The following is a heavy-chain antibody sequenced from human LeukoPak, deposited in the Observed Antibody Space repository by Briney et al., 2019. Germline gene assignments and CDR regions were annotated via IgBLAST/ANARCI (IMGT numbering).Heavy chain of an antibody. CDR2: IIPILGIA. CDR1: GGTFSSYA. D-gene: IGHD6-19*01. Sequence: GASVKVSCKASGGTFSSYAISWVRQAPGQGLEWMGRIIPILGIANYAQKFQGRVTITADKSTSTAYMELSSLRSEDTAVYYCATKPAVAAEHYYFDYWGQGTLVTVSS. J-gene: IGHJ4*02. V-gene: IGHV1-69*04. CDR3: ATKPAVAAEHYYFDY.